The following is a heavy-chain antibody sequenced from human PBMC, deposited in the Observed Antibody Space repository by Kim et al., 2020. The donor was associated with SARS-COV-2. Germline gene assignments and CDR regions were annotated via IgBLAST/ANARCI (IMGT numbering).Heavy chain of an antibody. Sequence: GGSLRLSCAASGFTFSAYAFHWVRQAPGRGLEYVSSISGNGETTYYANSVKGRFIISRDNSKTTLFLQMGSLRAEDMAVYYCAREPLFCSGGGCYFYYYYVDLWGKGTTVAVSS. J-gene: IGHJ6*03. CDR3: AREPLFCSGGGCYFYYYYVDL. V-gene: IGHV3-64*01. CDR2: ISGNGETT. D-gene: IGHD2-15*01. CDR1: GFTFSAYA.